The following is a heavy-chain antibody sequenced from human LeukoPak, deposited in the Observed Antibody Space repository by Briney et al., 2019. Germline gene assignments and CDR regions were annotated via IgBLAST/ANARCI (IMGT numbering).Heavy chain of an antibody. CDR3: ARAPQAVYCSGGSCYHRHYYYYMDV. CDR1: GYTFTGYY. D-gene: IGHD2-15*01. V-gene: IGHV1-2*02. CDR2: VNPNSGGT. Sequence: GASVKVSCKASGYTFTGYYMHWVRQAPGQGLEWMGWVNPNSGGTNYAQKFQGRVTMTRDTSISTAYMELRSLRSDDTAVYYCARAPQAVYCSGGSCYHRHYYYYMDVWGKGTTVTVSS. J-gene: IGHJ6*03.